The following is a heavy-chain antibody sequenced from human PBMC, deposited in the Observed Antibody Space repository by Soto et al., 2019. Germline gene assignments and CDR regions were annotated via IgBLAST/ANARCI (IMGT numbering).Heavy chain of an antibody. D-gene: IGHD6-19*01. CDR1: GFTFSTTG. J-gene: IGHJ5*02. Sequence: QVHLVESGGGVVQPGRSLRLSCAASGFTFSTTGMHWVRQAPGKGLEWVAMISHDGTEKHYTDSVKGRFTISRDTSMNPLYLQMNSLRPEDTAMYHCAKDLYGAGWYNYFDPWGQGTLVTVSS. CDR3: AKDLYGAGWYNYFDP. CDR2: ISHDGTEK. V-gene: IGHV3-30*18.